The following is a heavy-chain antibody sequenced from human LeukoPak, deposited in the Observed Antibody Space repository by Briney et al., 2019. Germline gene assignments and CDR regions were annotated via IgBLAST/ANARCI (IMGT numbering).Heavy chain of an antibody. Sequence: PGGSLRLSCAASGFTFSSYAMHWVRQAPGKGLEWVAVISYDGSNKYYADSVKGRFTISRDNSKNTLYLQMNSLRAEDTAVYYCARITIFGDLSLDYWGQGTLVTVSS. D-gene: IGHD3-3*01. CDR1: GFTFSSYA. V-gene: IGHV3-30-3*01. CDR3: ARITIFGDLSLDY. J-gene: IGHJ4*02. CDR2: ISYDGSNK.